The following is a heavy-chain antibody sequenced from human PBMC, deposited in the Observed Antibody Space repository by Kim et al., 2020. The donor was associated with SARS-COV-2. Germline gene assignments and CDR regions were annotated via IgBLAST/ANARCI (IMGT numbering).Heavy chain of an antibody. CDR3: ARDLVARDILTGSFDY. D-gene: IGHD3-9*01. CDR2: INAGNGNT. V-gene: IGHV1-3*01. CDR1: GYTFTSYA. Sequence: ASVQVSCKASGYTFTSYAMHWVRQAPGQRLEWMGWINAGNGNTKYSQKFQGRVTITRDTSASTAYMELSSLRSEDTAVYYCARDLVARDILTGSFDYWGQGTLVTVSS. J-gene: IGHJ4*02.